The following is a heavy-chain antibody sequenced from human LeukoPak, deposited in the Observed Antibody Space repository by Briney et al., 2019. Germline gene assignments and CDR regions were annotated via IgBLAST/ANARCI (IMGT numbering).Heavy chain of an antibody. D-gene: IGHD4-17*01. J-gene: IGHJ4*02. CDR3: ATDLPETTVTTD. CDR2: IYSSGSA. V-gene: IGHV4-4*07. CDR1: GGSISSYY. Sequence: PSETLSLTCTVSGGSISSYYWSWIRQPAGKGLEWIGRIYSSGSANYNPSLKSRVTMSVDTSKNQFSLKLSSVTAADTAVYYCATDLPETTVTTDWGQGTLVTVSS.